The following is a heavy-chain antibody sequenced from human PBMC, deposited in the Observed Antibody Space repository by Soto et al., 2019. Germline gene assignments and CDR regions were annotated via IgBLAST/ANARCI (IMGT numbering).Heavy chain of an antibody. D-gene: IGHD7-27*01. Sequence: EVQLLESGGGLVQPGGSLRLSCAASGFTFMSYPMGWVRQAPGKGLEWVSAISGSGGSTYYADSGKARFTISRDNSKNTLYLQMNSLRAEDTAVYYCASEGNWGLDLASDYWGQGTLVTVSS. CDR2: ISGSGGST. V-gene: IGHV3-23*01. CDR1: GFTFMSYP. J-gene: IGHJ4*02. CDR3: ASEGNWGLDLASDY.